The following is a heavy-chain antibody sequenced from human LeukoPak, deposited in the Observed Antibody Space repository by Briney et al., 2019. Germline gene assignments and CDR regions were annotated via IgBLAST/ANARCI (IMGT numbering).Heavy chain of an antibody. Sequence: PSETLSLTCTVSGGSITSYYWSWIRQSAGKGREWIGRIYSRGSTNYNPSLKSRVTMSVDTSKNQFSLKLSSVTAADTAVYYCAREKDGPGSYVDHKTGDYWGQGILVTVSS. CDR2: IYSRGST. CDR3: AREKDGPGSYVDHKTGDY. V-gene: IGHV4-4*07. J-gene: IGHJ4*02. CDR1: GGSITSYY. D-gene: IGHD3-10*01.